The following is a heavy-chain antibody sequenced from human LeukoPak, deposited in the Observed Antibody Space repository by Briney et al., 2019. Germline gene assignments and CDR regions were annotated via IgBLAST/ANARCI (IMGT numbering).Heavy chain of an antibody. V-gene: IGHV3-30*18. D-gene: IGHD5-24*01. CDR1: GFTFSSYG. CDR3: AKAGPRWLQEQWIDY. Sequence: GGSLRLSCAASGFTFSSYGMHWVRQAPGKGLEWVAVISYDGSNKYYADSVKGRFTISRDNSKNTLYLQMNSLRAEDTAVYYCAKAGPRWLQEQWIDYWAREPWSPSPQ. J-gene: IGHJ4*02. CDR2: ISYDGSNK.